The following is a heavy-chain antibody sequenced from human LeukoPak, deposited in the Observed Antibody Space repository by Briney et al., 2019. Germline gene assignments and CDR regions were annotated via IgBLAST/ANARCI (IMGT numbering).Heavy chain of an antibody. CDR1: GGSISSYY. CDR2: IYYSGGT. J-gene: IGHJ5*02. CDR3: ARVIVGATTNWFDP. D-gene: IGHD1-26*01. V-gene: IGHV4-59*01. Sequence: PSETLSLTCTVSGGSISSYYWSWIRQPPGKGLEWIGYIYYSGGTNYNPSLKSRVTISVDTSKNQFSLKLSSVTAADTAVYYCARVIVGATTNWFDPWGQGTLVTVSS.